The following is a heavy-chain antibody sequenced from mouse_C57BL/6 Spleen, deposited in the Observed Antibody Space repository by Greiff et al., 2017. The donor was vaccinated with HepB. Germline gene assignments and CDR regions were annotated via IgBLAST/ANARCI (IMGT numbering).Heavy chain of an antibody. Sequence: QVHVKQPGAELVKPGASVKLSCKASGYTFTSYWMHWVKQRPGQGLEWIGMIHPNSGSTNYNEKFKSKATLTVDKSSSTAYMQLSSLTSEDSAVYYCARGAYYSNYFDYWGQGTTLTVSS. CDR1: GYTFTSYW. CDR3: ARGAYYSNYFDY. V-gene: IGHV1-64*01. D-gene: IGHD2-5*01. J-gene: IGHJ2*01. CDR2: IHPNSGST.